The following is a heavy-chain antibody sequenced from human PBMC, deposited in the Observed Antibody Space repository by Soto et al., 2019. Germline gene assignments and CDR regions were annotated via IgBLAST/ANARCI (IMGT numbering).Heavy chain of an antibody. CDR2: ISSSGSTI. CDR3: ARVGQGCSSTSCLYYYYYMDV. CDR1: GFTFSDYY. D-gene: IGHD2-2*01. Sequence: GGSLRLSCAASGFTFSDYYMSWIRQAPGKGLEWVSYISSSGSTIYYADSVKGRFTISRDNAKNSLYLQMNSLRAEDTAVYYCARVGQGCSSTSCLYYYYYMDVWGKGTTVTVSS. J-gene: IGHJ6*03. V-gene: IGHV3-11*01.